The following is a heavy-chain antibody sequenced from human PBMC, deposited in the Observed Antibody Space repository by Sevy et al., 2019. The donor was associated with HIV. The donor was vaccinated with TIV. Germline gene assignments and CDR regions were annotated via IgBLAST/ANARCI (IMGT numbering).Heavy chain of an antibody. CDR3: ARVHQDSSGYFLYYYYYGMDV. CDR1: GFTFSSYW. CDR2: INSDGSST. D-gene: IGHD3-22*01. Sequence: GGSLRLSCAASGFTFSSYWMHWVRQAPGKGLVWVSRINSDGSSTSYADSVKGRFTISRDNAKNTLYLQMNSLRAEDTAVYYCARVHQDSSGYFLYYYYYGMDVWGQGTTVTASS. V-gene: IGHV3-74*01. J-gene: IGHJ6*02.